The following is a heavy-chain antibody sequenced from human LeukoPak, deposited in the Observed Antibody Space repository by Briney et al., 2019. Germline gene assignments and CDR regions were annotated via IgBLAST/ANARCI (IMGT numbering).Heavy chain of an antibody. D-gene: IGHD1-26*01. V-gene: IGHV1-69*13. CDR1: GGTFSSYA. CDR3: ARIVGATTWGYYFDY. Sequence: SVKVSCKASGGTFSSYAISWVRQAPGQGREWMGGIIPIFGTANYAQKFQGRVTITADESTSTAYMELSSLRSEDTAVYYCARIVGATTWGYYFDYWGQGTLVTVSS. CDR2: IIPIFGTA. J-gene: IGHJ4*02.